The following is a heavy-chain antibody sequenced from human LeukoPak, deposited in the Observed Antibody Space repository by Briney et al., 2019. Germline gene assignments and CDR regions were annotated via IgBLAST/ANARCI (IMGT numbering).Heavy chain of an antibody. V-gene: IGHV3-21*01. CDR2: ISSSSSYI. Sequence: GGSLRLSCAASGFTFSSYSMNWVRQAPGKGLEWVSSISSSSSYIYYADSVKGRFTISRGNAKNSLYLQMNSLRAEDPAVYYCARRRSYYYGSGSYFNWFDPWGQGTLVTVSS. CDR3: ARRRSYYYGSGSYFNWFDP. D-gene: IGHD3-10*01. CDR1: GFTFSSYS. J-gene: IGHJ5*02.